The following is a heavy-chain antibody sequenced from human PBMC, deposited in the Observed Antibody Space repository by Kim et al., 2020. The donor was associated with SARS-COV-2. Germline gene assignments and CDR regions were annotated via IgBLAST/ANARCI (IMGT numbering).Heavy chain of an antibody. D-gene: IGHD2-15*01. J-gene: IGHJ5*02. CDR1: GGSISSSNW. CDR3: ARDQCGGGSCPVWSNWFAP. Sequence: SETLSLTCAVSGGSISSSNWWSWVRQPPGKGLEWIGEIYHSGSTNYNPSLKSRVTISVDKSKNQFSLKLSSVTAADTAVYYCARDQCGGGSCPVWSNWFAPWGRGPLVTVSS. V-gene: IGHV4-4*02. CDR2: IYHSGST.